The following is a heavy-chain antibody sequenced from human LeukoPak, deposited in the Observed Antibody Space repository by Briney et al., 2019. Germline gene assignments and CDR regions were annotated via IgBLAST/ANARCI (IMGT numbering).Heavy chain of an antibody. CDR1: GITFSNAW. Sequence: GGSLRLSCEASGITFSNAWLDWVRRTPGKGLEWLGRLRSKADGEIADYATSVEDRFIISGDDSKATFFLQTNSLKTEDTGVHDCALEPRWWASGSGTLVSMSS. V-gene: IGHV3-15*01. J-gene: IGHJ5*02. CDR2: LRSKADGEIA. D-gene: IGHD2-15*01. CDR3: ALEPRWWA.